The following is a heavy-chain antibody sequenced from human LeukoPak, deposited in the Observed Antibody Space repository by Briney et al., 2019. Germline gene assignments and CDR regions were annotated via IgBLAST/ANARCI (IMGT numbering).Heavy chain of an antibody. CDR3: AKPDWELLPYFDF. V-gene: IGHV3-23*01. CDR2: ISGSGGST. J-gene: IGHJ4*02. CDR1: VFTFSSYG. Sequence: GGSLRLSCAASVFTFSSYGMSCVRDAPGRGLEWVLAISGSGGSTSYADSAKGRFTIYRDNSKNTLHLQMTILRARARAVFCLAKPDWELLPYFDFWGQETRDSVPS. D-gene: IGHD1-26*01.